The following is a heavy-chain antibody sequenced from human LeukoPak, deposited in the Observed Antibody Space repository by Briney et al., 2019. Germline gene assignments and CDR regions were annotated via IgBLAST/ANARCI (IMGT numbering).Heavy chain of an antibody. J-gene: IGHJ3*02. Sequence: GGSLRLSCAASGFTVSSNYMSWVRQAPGNGLEWVAVIYSGDSTYYADSVKGRFTISRDNSKNTLYLQMNSLRAEDTAVYYCARGPRDYYDSSVGAFDIWGQGTMVTVSS. CDR3: ARGPRDYYDSSVGAFDI. CDR2: IYSGDST. V-gene: IGHV3-66*01. CDR1: GFTVSSNY. D-gene: IGHD3-22*01.